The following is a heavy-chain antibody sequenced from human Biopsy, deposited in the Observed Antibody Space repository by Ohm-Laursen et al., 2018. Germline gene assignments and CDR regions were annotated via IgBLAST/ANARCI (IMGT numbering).Heavy chain of an antibody. CDR3: ARDVKRYCSGTSCYSGYFGMDV. V-gene: IGHV4-61*01. CDR1: GGSVSGSFHF. Sequence: SETLSLTCTVSGGSVSGSFHFWSWIRQPPGKGLEWIGDVYYSGTTNYNPSLKSRLTISVDTSKNQFSLNLNSVTAADTAVYFCARDVKRYCSGTSCYSGYFGMDVWGQGTTVTVS. CDR2: VYYSGTT. J-gene: IGHJ6*02. D-gene: IGHD2-2*01.